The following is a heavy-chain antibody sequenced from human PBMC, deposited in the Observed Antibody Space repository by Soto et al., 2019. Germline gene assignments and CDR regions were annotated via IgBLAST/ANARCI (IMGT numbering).Heavy chain of an antibody. CDR1: GFTFSSYG. D-gene: IGHD6-19*01. J-gene: IGHJ4*02. V-gene: IGHV3-30*18. Sequence: QVQLVESGGGVVQPGRSLRLSCAASGFTFSSYGMHWVRQAPGKGLEWVAVISYDGSNKYYADSVKGRFTISRDNSKNTLYLQMISLRAEDTAVYYCAKQYSSGWYFDYWGQGTLVTVSS. CDR2: ISYDGSNK. CDR3: AKQYSSGWYFDY.